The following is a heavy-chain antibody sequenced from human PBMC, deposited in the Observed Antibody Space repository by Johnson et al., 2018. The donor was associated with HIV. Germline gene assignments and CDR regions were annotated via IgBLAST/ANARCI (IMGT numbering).Heavy chain of an antibody. CDR1: GFTFSSYW. D-gene: IGHD4/OR15-4a*01. J-gene: IGHJ3*02. CDR3: AVLTTGGLRVGNFDI. V-gene: IGHV3-74*02. Sequence: VPLVESRGGVVQPGRSLRLSGSVSGFTFSSYWMHWVRKAPGKGLVWVSRINSDGSSTNYADSVKGRFTISRDNAENTLYLQMDSLRIEDTAVYYRAVLTTGGLRVGNFDIWGQGTMVTVSS. CDR2: INSDGSST.